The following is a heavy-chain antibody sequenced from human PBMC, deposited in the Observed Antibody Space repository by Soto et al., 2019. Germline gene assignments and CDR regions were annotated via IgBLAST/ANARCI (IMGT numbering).Heavy chain of an antibody. CDR1: GGSITSSSHY. CDR2: IHYDGNT. CDR3: ARSSITPRLFMYPFDY. Sequence: QLQLQESGPGLVKPSETLSLTCTVSGGSITSSSHYWGWIRQPPGKGLESVANIHYDGNTYYNPSLESRVTISLDTSKNQFSRRLDSVTAADTAVYYCARSSITPRLFMYPFDYWGQGILVTVSS. D-gene: IGHD6-6*01. J-gene: IGHJ4*02. V-gene: IGHV4-39*01.